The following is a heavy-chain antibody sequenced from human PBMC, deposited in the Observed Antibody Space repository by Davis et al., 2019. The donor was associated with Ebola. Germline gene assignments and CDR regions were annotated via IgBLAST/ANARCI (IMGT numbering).Heavy chain of an antibody. V-gene: IGHV3-23*01. CDR1: GFTFSSYS. CDR2: ISGSGGST. CDR3: AREMGDDFWSGYYDY. J-gene: IGHJ4*02. Sequence: GESLKISCAASGFTFSSYSMNWVRQAPGKGLEWVSAISGSGGSTYYADSVKGRFTISRDNSKNTLYLQMNSLRAEDTAVYYCAREMGDDFWSGYYDYWGQGTLVTVSS. D-gene: IGHD3-3*01.